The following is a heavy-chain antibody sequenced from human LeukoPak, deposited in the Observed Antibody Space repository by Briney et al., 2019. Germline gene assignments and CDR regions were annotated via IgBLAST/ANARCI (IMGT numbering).Heavy chain of an antibody. V-gene: IGHV3-21*01. Sequence: GGSLRLSCAASGFTFSSYSMNWVRQAPGKVLEWVSSISSSSSYIYYADSVKGRFTISRDNAKNSLYLQMNSLRAEDTAVYYCARAARPYCSSTSCYSRPFDYWGQGTLVTVSS. D-gene: IGHD2-2*01. CDR1: GFTFSSYS. CDR3: ARAARPYCSSTSCYSRPFDY. J-gene: IGHJ4*02. CDR2: ISSSSSYI.